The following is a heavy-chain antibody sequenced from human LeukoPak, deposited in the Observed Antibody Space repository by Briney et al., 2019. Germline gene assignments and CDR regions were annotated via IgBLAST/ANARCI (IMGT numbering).Heavy chain of an antibody. CDR3: ARTSGYSSSWYIPTSYYFDY. D-gene: IGHD6-13*01. Sequence: PSETLSLTCTVSGYSISSGYYWGWIRQPPGKGLEWIGSIYHSGSTYYNPSLKSRVTISVDTSKNQFSLKLSSVTAADTAVYYCARTSGYSSSWYIPTSYYFDYWGQGTLVTVSS. V-gene: IGHV4-38-2*02. CDR1: GYSISSGYY. J-gene: IGHJ4*02. CDR2: IYHSGST.